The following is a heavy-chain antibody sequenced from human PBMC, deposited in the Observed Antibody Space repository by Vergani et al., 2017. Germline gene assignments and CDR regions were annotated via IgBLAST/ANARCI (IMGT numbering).Heavy chain of an antibody. CDR3: ARDLPSYSGSYADFGY. V-gene: IGHV3-33*01. Sequence: QVQLVESGGGVVQPGRSLRLSCAASGFTFSSYGMHWVRQAPGKGLEWVAVIWFDGSTKYYADSVKGRFTISRDNAKKSLYLQMNSLRSDDTAVYYCARDLPSYSGSYADFGYWGQGTLVTVSS. J-gene: IGHJ4*02. CDR1: GFTFSSYG. CDR2: IWFDGSTK. D-gene: IGHD1-26*01.